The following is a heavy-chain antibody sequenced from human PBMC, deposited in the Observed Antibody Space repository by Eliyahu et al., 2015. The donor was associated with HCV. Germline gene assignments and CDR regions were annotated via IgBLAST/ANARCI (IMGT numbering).Heavy chain of an antibody. CDR1: GYSFTTYW. V-gene: IGHV5-51*03. D-gene: IGHD4-23*01. CDR3: VRLSGPGLRWYLGDC. Sequence: EVQLVQSGAEVKKPGESLRISCKGSGYSFTTYWIGWVRQMPGKGLEWMGIVYPYDSDARYSPTFQGQVTISADKSISTAYLQWSSLKASDTAIYYCVRLSGPGLRWYLGDCWGLGTLVTVSS. CDR2: VYPYDSDA. J-gene: IGHJ4*02.